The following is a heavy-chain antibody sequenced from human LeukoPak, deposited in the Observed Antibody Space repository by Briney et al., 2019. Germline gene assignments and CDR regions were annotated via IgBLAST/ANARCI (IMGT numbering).Heavy chain of an antibody. V-gene: IGHV3-30*04. CDR2: ISYDGSNK. D-gene: IGHD3-10*01. Sequence: GGSLRLSCAASGFTFSSYAMHWVRQAPGKGLEWVAVISYDGSNKYYADSVKGRFTISRDNSKNTLYLQMNSLRAEDTAVYYCARASGYYYGSGREEVFDYWGQGTLVTVSS. J-gene: IGHJ4*02. CDR1: GFTFSSYA. CDR3: ARASGYYYGSGREEVFDY.